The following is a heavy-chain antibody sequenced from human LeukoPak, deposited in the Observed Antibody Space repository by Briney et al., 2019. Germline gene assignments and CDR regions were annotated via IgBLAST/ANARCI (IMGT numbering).Heavy chain of an antibody. J-gene: IGHJ6*03. CDR2: IYYSGST. D-gene: IGHD4-17*01. Sequence: SQTLSLTCTVSGGSISSGGYYWSWIRQHPGKGLEWIGYIYYSGSTYYNPSLKSRVTISVDTSKNQFSLKLSSVTAADTAVYYCARVRAMWYGDYLGANYYYYMDVWGKGTTVTVSS. CDR3: ARVRAMWYGDYLGANYYYYMDV. V-gene: IGHV4-31*03. CDR1: GGSISSGGYY.